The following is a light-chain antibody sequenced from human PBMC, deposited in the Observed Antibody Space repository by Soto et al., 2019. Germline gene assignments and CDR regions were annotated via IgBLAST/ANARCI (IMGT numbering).Light chain of an antibody. V-gene: IGKV1-39*01. CDR3: QQSYITPYT. Sequence: DIQMTQSPSSLSASVGDTVTITCRASQSISVHLNWYQQKPGKVPKLLIYAAANLHSGVPSRFSGSGSETDFALTIRSVHPEDFATYYCQQSYITPYTFGQGTRLEIK. CDR2: AAA. CDR1: QSISVH. J-gene: IGKJ2*01.